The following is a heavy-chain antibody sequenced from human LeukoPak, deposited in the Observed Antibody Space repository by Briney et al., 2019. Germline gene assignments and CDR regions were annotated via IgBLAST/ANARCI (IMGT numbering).Heavy chain of an antibody. Sequence: PGGSLRLFCAASGFTVSSYGMHWVRQAPGKGLEWVAFIRYDGSHKYYADSVKGRFTISRDNSKNTLYVQMNSLRAEDTAVYYCAKDRRPNNYYASGSDYWGQGTLVTVSS. D-gene: IGHD3-10*01. CDR2: IRYDGSHK. CDR1: GFTVSSYG. V-gene: IGHV3-30*02. CDR3: AKDRRPNNYYASGSDY. J-gene: IGHJ4*02.